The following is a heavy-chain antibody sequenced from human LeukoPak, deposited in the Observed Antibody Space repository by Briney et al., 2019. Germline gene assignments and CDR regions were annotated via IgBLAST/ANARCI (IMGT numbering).Heavy chain of an antibody. Sequence: GGSLGLSRAASGFTFSSYSMNWVRQAPGKGLEWVSSISSSSYIYYADSVKGRFTISRDNAKNSLYLQMNSLRAEDTAVYYCASSPPLLWFGELLDDYWGQGTLVTVSS. J-gene: IGHJ4*02. V-gene: IGHV3-21*01. CDR2: ISSSSYI. CDR1: GFTFSSYS. CDR3: ASSPPLLWFGELLDDY. D-gene: IGHD3-10*01.